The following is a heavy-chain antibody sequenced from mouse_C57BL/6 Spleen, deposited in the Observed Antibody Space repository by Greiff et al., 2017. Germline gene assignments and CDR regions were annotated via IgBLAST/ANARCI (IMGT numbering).Heavy chain of an antibody. CDR3: ARRVEGSKEGWYFDV. CDR1: GYAFSSYW. J-gene: IGHJ1*03. CDR2: IYPGDGDT. Sequence: QVQLQQSGAELVKPGASVKISCKASGYAFSSYWMNWVKQRPGKGLEWIGQIYPGDGDTNYNGKFKGKATLTADKSSSTAYMQLSSLTSEDSAVYFCARRVEGSKEGWYFDVWGTGTTVTVSS. V-gene: IGHV1-80*01. D-gene: IGHD1-1*01.